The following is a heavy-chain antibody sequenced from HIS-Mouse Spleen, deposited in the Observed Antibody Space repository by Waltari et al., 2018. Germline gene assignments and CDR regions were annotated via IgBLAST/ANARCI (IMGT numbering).Heavy chain of an antibody. CDR3: ARGGLAAAGWYFDL. CDR1: GFTVSSNY. D-gene: IGHD6-13*01. V-gene: IGHV3-53*01. J-gene: IGHJ2*01. Sequence: EVQLVESGGGLIQPGGSLRLSWSASGFTVSSNYMSWVCRAPGKGLEWVSVIYSGGSTYYADSVKGRFTISRDNSKNTLYLQMNSLRAEDTAVYYCARGGLAAAGWYFDLWGRGTLVTVSS. CDR2: IYSGGST.